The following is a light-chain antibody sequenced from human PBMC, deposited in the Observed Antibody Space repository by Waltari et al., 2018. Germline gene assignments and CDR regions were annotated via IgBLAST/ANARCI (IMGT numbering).Light chain of an antibody. V-gene: IGKV2-28*01. J-gene: IGKJ4*01. CDR2: LGS. CDR1: QSLLHTNGYNY. CDR3: TQGLQTPVT. Sequence: DIVVTQSPLSLPVTPGEPASISCRSSQSLLHTNGYNYLDWYLQKPGQSPQLLIYLGSNRATGVPDRFSGSGSGTDFTLKISRVEAEDVGVYYCTQGLQTPVTFGGGTKVEIK.